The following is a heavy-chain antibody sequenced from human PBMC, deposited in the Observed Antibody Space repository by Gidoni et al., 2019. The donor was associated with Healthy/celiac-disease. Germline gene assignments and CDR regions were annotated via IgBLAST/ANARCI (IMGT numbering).Heavy chain of an antibody. D-gene: IGHD3-3*01. Sequence: EVQLLESGGGWVQPGGHLRPPWAAAGVTFSTYAMSWVRQAPGMGLGWVLGFSGIGGSTYYADSVKGRFIISRDNSKDTLYLQMNGLRAEDTAVYYCAKGDSYDFWSGSSSMDVWGKGTTVTVSS. J-gene: IGHJ6*03. CDR2: FSGIGGST. CDR1: GVTFSTYA. CDR3: AKGDSYDFWSGSSSMDV. V-gene: IGHV3-23*01.